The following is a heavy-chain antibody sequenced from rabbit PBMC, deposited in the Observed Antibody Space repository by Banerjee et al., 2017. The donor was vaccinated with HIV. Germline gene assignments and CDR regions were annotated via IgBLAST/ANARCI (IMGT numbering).Heavy chain of an antibody. CDR3: ARVWAL. J-gene: IGHJ4*01. Sequence: QEQLVESGGGLFQPGGSLTLTCKASGFDFSSNAMCWVRQAPGEGLEWIGCIDTGSGSTVYATWVNGRFTISKTSSTTVTLQMTTVTAADTATYFCARVWALWGPGTLVTVS. CDR2: IDTGSGST. D-gene: IGHD5-1*01. CDR1: GFDFSSNA. V-gene: IGHV1S47*01.